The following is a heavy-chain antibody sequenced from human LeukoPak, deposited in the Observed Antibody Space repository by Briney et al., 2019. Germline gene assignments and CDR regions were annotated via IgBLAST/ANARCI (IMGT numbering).Heavy chain of an antibody. CDR2: IYYSGST. D-gene: IGHD6-13*01. J-gene: IGHJ6*03. CDR1: GGSISSYY. V-gene: IGHV4-59*01. CDR3: ARARYSSSWYRPNTYYYYYMDV. Sequence: PSETLSLTCTVSGGSISSYYWSWIRQPPGKGLEWIGYIYYSGSTNYNPSLKSRVTISVDTSKNQFSLKLSSVTAADTAVYYCARARYSSSWYRPNTYYYYYMDVWGKGTTVTVSS.